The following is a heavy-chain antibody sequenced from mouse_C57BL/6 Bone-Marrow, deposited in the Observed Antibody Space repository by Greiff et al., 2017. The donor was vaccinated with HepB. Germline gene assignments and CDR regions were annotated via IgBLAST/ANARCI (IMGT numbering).Heavy chain of an antibody. CDR1: GYSFTSYY. V-gene: IGHV1-66*01. CDR2: IYPGSGNT. Sequence: VQLQQSGPELVKPGASVKISCKASGYSFTSYYIHWVKQRPGQGLEWIGWIYPGSGNTKYNEKFKGKATLTADTSSSTAYMQLSSLTSEDSAVYYCARFGYYAMDYWGQGTSVTVSS. CDR3: ARFGYYAMDY. J-gene: IGHJ4*01.